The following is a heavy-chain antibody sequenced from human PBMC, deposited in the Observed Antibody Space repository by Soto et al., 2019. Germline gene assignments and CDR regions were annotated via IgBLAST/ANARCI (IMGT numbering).Heavy chain of an antibody. D-gene: IGHD1-1*01. CDR1: GFTFSNFG. CDR3: ATSFITTIGTTA. J-gene: IGHJ4*02. CDR2: ISSSSTTI. V-gene: IGHV3-48*01. Sequence: EVQLVESGGGLVQPGGSLRLSCEASGFTFSNFGINWVRQAPGKGLEWVSHISSSSTTIYYAGSVKGRFTISRDNAKNSLYLQMSSLRGEDTAVYYCATSFITTIGTTAWGQGTLVTVSS.